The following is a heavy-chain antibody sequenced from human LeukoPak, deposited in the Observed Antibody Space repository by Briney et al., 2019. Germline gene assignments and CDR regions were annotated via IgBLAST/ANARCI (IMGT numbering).Heavy chain of an antibody. CDR3: ARVEIAVAPPDY. J-gene: IGHJ4*02. CDR2: ISSSGNTI. CDR1: GFTLSSYS. Sequence: GGSLRLSCAASGFTLSSYSMTWVRQAPGKGLEWVSYISSSGNTIYYADSVKGRFTISRDNAENSLYLQMNSLRAEDTAVYYCARVEIAVAPPDYWGQGTLVTVSS. V-gene: IGHV3-48*04. D-gene: IGHD6-19*01.